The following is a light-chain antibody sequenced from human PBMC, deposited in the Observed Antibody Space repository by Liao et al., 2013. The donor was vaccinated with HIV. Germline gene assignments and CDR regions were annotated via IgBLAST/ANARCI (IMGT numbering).Light chain of an antibody. J-gene: IGLJ2*01. CDR2: KDS. V-gene: IGLV3-25*03. CDR1: VLAKKY. CDR3: QSADSSGTYVV. Sequence: SYELTQPSSVSVSPGQTARITCSGDVLAKKYARWFQQKPGQAPALVIYKDSERPAGIPERFSGSSSGTALTLTISGVQAEDEADYYCQSADSSGTYVVFGGGTKLTVL.